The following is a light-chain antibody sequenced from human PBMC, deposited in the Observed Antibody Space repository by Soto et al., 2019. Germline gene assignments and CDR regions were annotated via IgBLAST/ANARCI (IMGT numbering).Light chain of an antibody. V-gene: IGLV2-14*03. CDR1: NSDAGGYNY. Sequence: SALTQPAALSGTAGLSITISCTGTNSDAGGYNYVSWYQQHPGKAPKLMIYDVSNRPSGVSNRFSGSKSCNTASLTISGLQAEDEADYYCSSYTSSSLHVFGTGTKVNRP. CDR3: SSYTSSSLHV. CDR2: DVS. J-gene: IGLJ1*01.